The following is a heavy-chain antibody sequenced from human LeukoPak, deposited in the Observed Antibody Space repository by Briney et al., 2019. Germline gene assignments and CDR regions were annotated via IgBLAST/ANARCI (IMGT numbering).Heavy chain of an antibody. CDR1: GFTFSSYG. Sequence: GRSLRLSCAASGFTFSSYGMHWVRQAPGKGLEWVAVISYDGSNKYYADSVKGRFTISRDNSKNTLYLQMSSLRAEDTALYYCARQNNSGYYVDYWGQGTLVTVSS. V-gene: IGHV3-30*03. J-gene: IGHJ4*02. CDR2: ISYDGSNK. CDR3: ARQNNSGYYVDY. D-gene: IGHD3-22*01.